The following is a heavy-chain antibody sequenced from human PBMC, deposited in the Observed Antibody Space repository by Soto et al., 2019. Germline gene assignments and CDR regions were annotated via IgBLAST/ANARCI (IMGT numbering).Heavy chain of an antibody. CDR2: ITADNGDT. Sequence: QIQLVQSGAEVKVPGASVKVSCRASGYIFNNYGITCVRQAPGQGLEWMGFITADNGDTKFAEKLQGRVSMTTDTSTNTAYMELRNLRSDDTALYYCARRTLGSAIGIGDYWGQGTLVTVSS. J-gene: IGHJ4*02. D-gene: IGHD7-27*01. V-gene: IGHV1-18*01. CDR1: GYIFNNYG. CDR3: ARRTLGSAIGIGDY.